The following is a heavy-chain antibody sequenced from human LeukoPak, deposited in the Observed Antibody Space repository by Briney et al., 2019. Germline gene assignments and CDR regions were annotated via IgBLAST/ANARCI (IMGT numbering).Heavy chain of an antibody. D-gene: IGHD1-26*01. V-gene: IGHV4-59*08. J-gene: IGHJ4*02. CDR2: IYYSGST. CDR1: GGSISSYY. Sequence: PSDTLSLTCTVSGGSISSYYWSWIRQPPGKGLEWIGDIYYSGSTNYNPSLKSRVTISVDTSKNQFSLRLSSVTAADTAVYYSARLASGSYGPLTPFDYWGQGTLVTVSP. CDR3: ARLASGSYGPLTPFDY.